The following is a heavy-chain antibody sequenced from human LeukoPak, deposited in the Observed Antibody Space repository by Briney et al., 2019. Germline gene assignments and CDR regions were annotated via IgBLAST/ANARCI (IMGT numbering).Heavy chain of an antibody. Sequence: SETLSLTCYVSGVSVSTYYWSWIPQPPGKGLEGIGRIYTSGSTHYNSSLQSRVTMSVDTSKIQISLNLSSVTAADTAVYYCARQVGSFTMMPWGQGTLVTVSS. D-gene: IGHD3-22*01. J-gene: IGHJ1*01. CDR3: ARQVGSFTMMP. CDR2: IYTSGST. CDR1: GVSVSTYY. V-gene: IGHV4-4*07.